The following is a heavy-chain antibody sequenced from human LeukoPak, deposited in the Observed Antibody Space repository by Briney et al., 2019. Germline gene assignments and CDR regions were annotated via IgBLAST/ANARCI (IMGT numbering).Heavy chain of an antibody. CDR2: ISGSGGTT. CDR3: ARAAGGSSYDRMDV. D-gene: IGHD3-22*01. Sequence: PGGSLRLSCAASGFTFSSCSMNWVRQAPGQGLHWVSAISGSGGTTYYADSVKGRFNISRDNSKSTLYLEMNSLRAEDTAVYYCARAAGGSSYDRMDVRGQGTTVTVSS. CDR1: GFTFSSCS. V-gene: IGHV3-23*01. J-gene: IGHJ6*02.